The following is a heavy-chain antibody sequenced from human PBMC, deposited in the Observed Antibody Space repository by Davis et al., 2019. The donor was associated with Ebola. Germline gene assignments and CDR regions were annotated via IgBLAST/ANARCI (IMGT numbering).Heavy chain of an antibody. CDR1: GGSFSGHP. V-gene: IGHV1-69*13. J-gene: IGHJ4*02. CDR2: IIPIFDTP. Sequence: SVKVSCKTSGGSFSGHPISWVRQAPRQGLEWMGGIIPIFDTPHYAQKFQGRITITADASTSTAYMELSSLRSEDTATYFCARDFDGGNYYFDYWGPGTPVTASS. D-gene: IGHD3-9*01. CDR3: ARDFDGGNYYFDY.